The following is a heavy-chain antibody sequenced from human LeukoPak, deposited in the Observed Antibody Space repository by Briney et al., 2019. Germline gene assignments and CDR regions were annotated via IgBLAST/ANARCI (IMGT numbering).Heavy chain of an antibody. CDR2: IKQEGSEQ. V-gene: IGHV3-7*01. CDR3: LKKRRGGNDFWSGYYLFDY. Sequence: GGSLRLSCAASGFTFSDYWMSWVRQAPGKGLEWVANIKQEGSEQNSVDSVRGGFTISRDNAKKSLYLQMKSVRAENTAVYYCLKKRRGGNDFWSGYYLFDYWGQGTQVTVSS. D-gene: IGHD3-3*01. CDR1: GFTFSDYW. J-gene: IGHJ4*02.